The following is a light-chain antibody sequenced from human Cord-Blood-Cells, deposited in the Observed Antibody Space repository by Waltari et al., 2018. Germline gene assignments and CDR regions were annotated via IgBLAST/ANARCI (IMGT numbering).Light chain of an antibody. Sequence: QSALTQPASVSGSPGQSITISCTGTSSDVGSYNLVSWYQQYPGKAPKLMIDEGSKRPSGVSNRFSGSKSGNTASLTISGLQAEDEADYYCCSYAGSSTWVFGGGTKLTVL. CDR3: CSYAGSSTWV. CDR2: EGS. J-gene: IGLJ3*02. V-gene: IGLV2-23*01. CDR1: SSDVGSYNL.